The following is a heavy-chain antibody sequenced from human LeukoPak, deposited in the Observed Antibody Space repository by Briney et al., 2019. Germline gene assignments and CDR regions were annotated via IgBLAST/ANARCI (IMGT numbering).Heavy chain of an antibody. CDR3: ARGDDWCSSTSCYYNY. Sequence: GASVKVSCKASGGTFSSYAISWVRQAPGQGLEWMGGIIPIFGTANYAQKFQGRVTITADESTSTAYMELSSLRSEDTAVYYCARGDDWCSSTSCYYNYWGQGTLVTVSS. CDR2: IIPIFGTA. CDR1: GGTFSSYA. J-gene: IGHJ4*02. V-gene: IGHV1-69*13. D-gene: IGHD2-2*01.